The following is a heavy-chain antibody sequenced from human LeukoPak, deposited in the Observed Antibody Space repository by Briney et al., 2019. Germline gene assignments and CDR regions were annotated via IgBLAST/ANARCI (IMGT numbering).Heavy chain of an antibody. V-gene: IGHV3-23*01. J-gene: IGHJ4*02. D-gene: IGHD5-12*01. CDR2: ICCSGGST. Sequence: GGSLRLSCAASGITFSSYAMNWGPPAPGKGLGWVSTICCSGGSTYYADSVKGRFTISRDKSKNTLYLQLSSLRAEDTDVYYCATPPDIVATITVDYWGQGTLVTVSS. CDR1: GITFSSYA. CDR3: ATPPDIVATITVDY.